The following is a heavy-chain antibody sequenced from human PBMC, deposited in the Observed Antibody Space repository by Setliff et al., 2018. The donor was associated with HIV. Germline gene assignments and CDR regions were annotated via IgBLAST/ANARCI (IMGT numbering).Heavy chain of an antibody. J-gene: IGHJ3*02. D-gene: IGHD5-18*01. CDR2: GHHSGTF. CDR1: DGPINNYW. CDR3: ARVPYSYRYDWNVFDI. V-gene: IGHV4-59*08. Sequence: PSETLSLTCTVSDGPINNYWWNWIRQSPGKGLEWIGFGHHSGTFSYNPSLNSRFTISIDTSKNQFSLKATSVTAADTAVYFCARVPYSYRYDWNVFDIWGQGTMVTVSS.